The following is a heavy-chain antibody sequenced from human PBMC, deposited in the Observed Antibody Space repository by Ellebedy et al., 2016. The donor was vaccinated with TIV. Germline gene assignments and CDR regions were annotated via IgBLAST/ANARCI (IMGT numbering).Heavy chain of an antibody. J-gene: IGHJ5*02. CDR1: GITLSNAW. CDR3: SIPPDP. CDR2: IKSNSDGGTV. V-gene: IGHV3-15*01. Sequence: GESLKISCAASGITLSNAWMNWVRQAPGKGLEWVGRIKSNSDGGTVDYAAPVKGRFTISRDDSGNTLFLQMDSLKIEDTAVYFCSIPPDPWGQGTLVTVSS.